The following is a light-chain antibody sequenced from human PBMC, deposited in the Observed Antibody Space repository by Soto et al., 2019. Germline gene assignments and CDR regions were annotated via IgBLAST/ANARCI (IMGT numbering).Light chain of an antibody. J-gene: IGLJ1*01. CDR3: SSYTSSSTHV. Sequence: QSALTQPASVSGSPGQSITISCTGTSSDVGAYTFVSWYQQHPDKVPKPMIFDVSRRPSGVSDRFSGSKSGNTASLTISGLQPEDEADYYCSSYTSSSTHVFGSGTKVTVL. CDR2: DVS. CDR1: SSDVGAYTF. V-gene: IGLV2-14*03.